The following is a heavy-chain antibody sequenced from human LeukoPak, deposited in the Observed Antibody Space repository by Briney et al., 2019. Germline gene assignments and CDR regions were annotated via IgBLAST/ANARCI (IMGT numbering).Heavy chain of an antibody. CDR1: GGSISSGGYY. CDR2: IYYSGST. Sequence: SETLSLTCTVSGGSISSGGYYWSWIRQRPGKGLEWIGYIYYSGSTYYNPSLKSRVTISVDTSKNQFSLKLSSVTAADTAVYYCARDVSYYHGSPPDAFDIWGQGTMVTVSS. J-gene: IGHJ3*02. D-gene: IGHD3-10*01. V-gene: IGHV4-31*03. CDR3: ARDVSYYHGSPPDAFDI.